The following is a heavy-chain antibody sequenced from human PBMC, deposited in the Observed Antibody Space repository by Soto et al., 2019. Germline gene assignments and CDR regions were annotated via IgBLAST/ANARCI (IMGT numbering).Heavy chain of an antibody. J-gene: IGHJ6*02. D-gene: IGHD3-3*01. Sequence: VGSLRLSCAASGFTFSSYAMSWVRQAPGKGLEWASAISGSGCSTYYADSVKGRFTISRANSKNTLYLQMNSLRAEDTAVYYCAKGEWLFHSASGDYYGMDVWGQGTTVTVSS. V-gene: IGHV3-23*01. CDR1: GFTFSSYA. CDR3: AKGEWLFHSASGDYYGMDV. CDR2: ISGSGCST.